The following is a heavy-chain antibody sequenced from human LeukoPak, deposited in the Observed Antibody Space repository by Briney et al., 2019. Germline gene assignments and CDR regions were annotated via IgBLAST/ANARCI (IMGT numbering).Heavy chain of an antibody. CDR3: ATVRGVFPYWYFDL. J-gene: IGHJ2*01. CDR2: IYYSGST. CDR1: GYSISSSNW. V-gene: IGHV4-28*03. Sequence: SETLSLTCAVSGYSISSSNWWGWIRQPPGKGLEWIGYIYYSGSTYYNPSLKSRVTMSVDTSKNQSSLKLSSVTAVDTAVYYCATVRGVFPYWYFDLWGRGTLVTVSS. D-gene: IGHD3-10*01.